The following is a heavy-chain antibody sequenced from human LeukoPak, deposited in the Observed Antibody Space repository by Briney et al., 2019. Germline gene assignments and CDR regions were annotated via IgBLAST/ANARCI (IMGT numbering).Heavy chain of an antibody. D-gene: IGHD3-22*01. CDR2: INHSGST. Sequence: PSETLSLTCAVYGGSFSGYYWSWIRQPPGKGLEWIGEINHSGSTNYNPSLKSRVTISVDTSKNQFSLKLSSVTAADTAVYHCARGPGYYYDSSGYYNYWGQGTLVTVSS. CDR3: ARGPGYYYDSSGYYNY. CDR1: GGSFSGYY. V-gene: IGHV4-34*01. J-gene: IGHJ4*02.